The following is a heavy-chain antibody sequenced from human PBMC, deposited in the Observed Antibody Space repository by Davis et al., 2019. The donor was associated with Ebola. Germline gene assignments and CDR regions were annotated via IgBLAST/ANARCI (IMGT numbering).Heavy chain of an antibody. V-gene: IGHV3-9*01. CDR1: GFVFDDHA. J-gene: IGHJ6*02. CDR2: INCKSACI. D-gene: IGHD2-2*01. Sequence: SLKISCTGSGFVFDDHAIHWVRQAPGRGLEWVAGINCKSACILYVDSVKGRFTISRDNAKNSVYLQMNNLRVEDTALYYCAKGGDFPTSSLNHFYYGVDAWGQGTTVTVSS. CDR3: AKGGDFPTSSLNHFYYGVDA.